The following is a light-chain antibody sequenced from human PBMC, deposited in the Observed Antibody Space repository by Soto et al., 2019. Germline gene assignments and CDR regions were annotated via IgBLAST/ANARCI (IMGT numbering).Light chain of an antibody. CDR3: QQYENLPT. J-gene: IGKJ5*01. CDR1: QNINNY. CDR2: DAS. V-gene: IGKV1-33*01. Sequence: DIEMTQSPSSLSSSFGDRFTITFQASQNINNYLNWYQQKPGRAPKLLIYDASNLEAGVPSRFRGSGSGTDFTFTISRLQPEDIATYYCQQYENLPTFGQGTRLEIK.